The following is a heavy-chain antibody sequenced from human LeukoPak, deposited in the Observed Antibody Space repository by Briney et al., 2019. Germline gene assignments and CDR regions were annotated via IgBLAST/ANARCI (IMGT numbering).Heavy chain of an antibody. Sequence: PSETLSLTCTVSGGSISSGGYYWSWIRQHPGKGLEWIGYIYYSGSTYYNPSLKSRVTISVDTSKNQFSLKLSSVTAADTAVYYCARDLRAAAGIPSYMDVWGKGTTVTVSS. CDR2: IYYSGST. D-gene: IGHD6-13*01. V-gene: IGHV4-31*03. CDR3: ARDLRAAAGIPSYMDV. J-gene: IGHJ6*03. CDR1: GGSISSGGYY.